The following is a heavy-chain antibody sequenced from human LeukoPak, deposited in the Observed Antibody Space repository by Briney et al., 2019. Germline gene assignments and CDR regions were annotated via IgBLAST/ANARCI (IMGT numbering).Heavy chain of an antibody. V-gene: IGHV3-33*01. CDR3: ASALGGQGGH. CDR2: IWYDGSNK. Sequence: GGSLRLSCAASGFTFSSYGMHWVRQAPGKGLEWVAVIWYDGSNKYYADSVKGRFTISRDNSKNTLYLQMNSLRADDTAIYYCASALGGQGGHWGQGTLVTVSS. CDR1: GFTFSSYG. D-gene: IGHD1-26*01. J-gene: IGHJ4*02.